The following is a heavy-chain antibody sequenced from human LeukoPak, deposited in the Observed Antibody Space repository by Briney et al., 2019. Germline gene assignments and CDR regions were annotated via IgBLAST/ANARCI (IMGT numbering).Heavy chain of an antibody. Sequence: PGGSLRLSCAASGFTFSSYAMSWVRQAPGKGLEWVSAISGSGGSTYYADSVKGRFTISRDNSKNTLYPQMNSLRAEDTAVYYCAKVPSITMVRGVKYYFDYWGQGTLVTVSS. CDR2: ISGSGGST. CDR3: AKVPSITMVRGVKYYFDY. D-gene: IGHD3-10*01. J-gene: IGHJ4*02. V-gene: IGHV3-23*01. CDR1: GFTFSSYA.